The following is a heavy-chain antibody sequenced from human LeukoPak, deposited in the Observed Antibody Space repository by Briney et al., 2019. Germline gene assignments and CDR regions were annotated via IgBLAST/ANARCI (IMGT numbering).Heavy chain of an antibody. Sequence: ASVKVSCKASGYTFTSYAMNWVRRAPGQGLEWMGWINTNTGNPTYAQGFTGRFVFSLDTSVSTAYLQISSLKAEDTAVYYCARAEIVVVVAAYYYYMDVWGKGTTVTVSS. D-gene: IGHD2-15*01. J-gene: IGHJ6*03. CDR3: ARAEIVVVVAAYYYYMDV. V-gene: IGHV7-4-1*02. CDR1: GYTFTSYA. CDR2: INTNTGNP.